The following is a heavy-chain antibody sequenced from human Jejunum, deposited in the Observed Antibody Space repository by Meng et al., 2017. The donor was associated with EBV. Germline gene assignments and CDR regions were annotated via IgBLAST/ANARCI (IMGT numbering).Heavy chain of an antibody. J-gene: IGHJ4*02. D-gene: IGHD1-26*01. CDR3: VRVKTGSCSDN. CDR1: GGSSTYSDYY. V-gene: IGHV4-39*07. CDR2: ISYSGST. Sequence: QLQLHESGPGLLKPSETLWLTCSVSGGSSTYSDYYWGWVRQPPGKGLEWIASISYSGSTFYNPSLRSRVTISRDTSKNQFSLNLNSVTAADTAVYYCVRVKTGSCSDNWGQGTLVTVSS.